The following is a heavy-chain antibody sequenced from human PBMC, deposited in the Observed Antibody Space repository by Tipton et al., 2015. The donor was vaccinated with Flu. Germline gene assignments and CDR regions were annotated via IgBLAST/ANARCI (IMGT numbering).Heavy chain of an antibody. CDR1: GGSFSGYY. D-gene: IGHD5-18*01. V-gene: IGHV4-34*01. Sequence: TLSLTCAVYGGSFSGYYWSWIRQPPGKGLEWIGEINHSGSTNYNPSLKSRVTISVDTSKNQFSLKLSSVTAADTAVYYCARGIQLWPFDYWGQGTLVTVSS. CDR3: ARGIQLWPFDY. J-gene: IGHJ4*02. CDR2: INHSGST.